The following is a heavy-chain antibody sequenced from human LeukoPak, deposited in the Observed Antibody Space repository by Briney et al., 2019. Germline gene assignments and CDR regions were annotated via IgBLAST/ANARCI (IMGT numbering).Heavy chain of an antibody. Sequence: GASVKVSCKASGYTFTSYYMHWVRQAPGQGLEWMGIINPSGGSTSYAQKFQGRVTMTRDTSTSTVYMELSSLRSEDTAVYYCARDRTDIVGPYGMDVWGQGTTVTVSS. D-gene: IGHD2-15*01. CDR3: ARDRTDIVGPYGMDV. V-gene: IGHV1-46*01. J-gene: IGHJ6*02. CDR2: INPSGGST. CDR1: GYTFTSYY.